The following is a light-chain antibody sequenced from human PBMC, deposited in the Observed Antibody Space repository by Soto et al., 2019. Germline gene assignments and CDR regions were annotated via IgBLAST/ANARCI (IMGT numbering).Light chain of an antibody. CDR1: SSGVENYNL. J-gene: IGLJ2*01. CDR3: SSYAGAVV. V-gene: IGLV2-23*01. Sequence: QSALTQPASVSGSPGQSITLSCTRTSSGVENYNLVSWYQHRPGKAPKLIIYEGSQRPSGVSDRFSGSKSGNTASLTISGLRAADEADYYCSSYAGAVVFGGGTNLTVL. CDR2: EGS.